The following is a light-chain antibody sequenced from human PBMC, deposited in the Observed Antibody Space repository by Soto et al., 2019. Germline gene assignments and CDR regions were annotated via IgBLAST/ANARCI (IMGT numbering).Light chain of an antibody. V-gene: IGLV2-11*01. Sequence: QSVLTQPRSVSGSPGQSVTISCTGTSSDVGGYNYVSWYQHHPGKAPKLMIYDVIKRPSGVRDRFSASKSGNTASLTISGLQAEDEADYYCCSYAGSYTYVFGTGTKVTVL. CDR3: CSYAGSYTYV. J-gene: IGLJ1*01. CDR1: SSDVGGYNY. CDR2: DVI.